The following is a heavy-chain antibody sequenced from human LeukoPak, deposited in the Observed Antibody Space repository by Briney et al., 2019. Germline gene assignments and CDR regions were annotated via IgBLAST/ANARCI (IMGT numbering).Heavy chain of an antibody. CDR1: GFTVYTYY. J-gene: IGHJ3*01. Sequence: GGSLRLSCAASGFTVYTYYVTWVRQAPGRGLEWVSVIYSGGNRYYADSVKGRFTVSRDNSKNTVHLLMNNLRAEDTAVYFCARDLTYAGNPGAFDVWGQGAVVTVSS. D-gene: IGHD4-23*01. V-gene: IGHV3-53*01. CDR3: ARDLTYAGNPGAFDV. CDR2: IYSGGNR.